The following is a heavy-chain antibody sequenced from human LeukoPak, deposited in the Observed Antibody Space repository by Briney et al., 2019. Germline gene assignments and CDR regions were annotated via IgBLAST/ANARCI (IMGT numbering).Heavy chain of an antibody. CDR3: ALLAVASDFDY. CDR1: GFMFRSFE. CDR2: ISSGATTM. D-gene: IGHD6-19*01. J-gene: IGHJ4*02. V-gene: IGHV3-48*03. Sequence: GESLRLSCAASGFMFRSFEMYWVRQAPGKGLDWVAYISSGATTMYYADPVKGRFTISRDDAKNSLFLQMNSLRAEDTAVYYCALLAVASDFDYWGQGTLVTVSS.